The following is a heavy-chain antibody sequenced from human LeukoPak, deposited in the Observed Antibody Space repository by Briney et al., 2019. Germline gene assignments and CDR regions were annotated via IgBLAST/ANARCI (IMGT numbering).Heavy chain of an antibody. CDR2: IYPGDSDT. J-gene: IGHJ5*02. V-gene: IGHV5-51*01. CDR1: GYSFTSYW. CDR3: AGICYEIENCSAP. D-gene: IGHD3-9*01. Sequence: GESLKISCKGSGYSFTSYWIGWVRQMPGKGLEWMGIIYPGDSDTRYSPSFQGQVTISADKSISTAYLQWSSLKASDTAMYYWAGICYEIENCSAPWGKEPLVTVS.